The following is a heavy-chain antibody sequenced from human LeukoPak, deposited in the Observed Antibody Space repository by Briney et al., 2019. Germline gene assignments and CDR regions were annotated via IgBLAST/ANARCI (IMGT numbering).Heavy chain of an antibody. Sequence: GGTLRLSCAASGFTFSSSRMHWGRLAPGQGLVWVSRINSDGSSTSYADSVKGRFTISRDNAKNTLYLQMNSLRAEDTAVYYCARDTLGVAGTDYWGQGTLVTVSS. D-gene: IGHD6-19*01. J-gene: IGHJ4*02. V-gene: IGHV3-74*01. CDR1: GFTFSSSR. CDR2: INSDGSST. CDR3: ARDTLGVAGTDY.